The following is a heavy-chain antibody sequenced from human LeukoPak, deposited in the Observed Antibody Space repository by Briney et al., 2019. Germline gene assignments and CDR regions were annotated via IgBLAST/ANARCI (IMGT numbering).Heavy chain of an antibody. CDR1: GGTFGTYA. D-gene: IGHD1-26*01. Sequence: ASVKVSCKASGGTFGTYAIFWVRQAPGQGLECMGGIIPMFGTANYAQSFQGRVTITADKSTSTGYMELSSLRSEDTALYYCAREISMVGTTSAFDIWGQGTMVTVSS. CDR2: IIPMFGTA. J-gene: IGHJ3*02. CDR3: AREISMVGTTSAFDI. V-gene: IGHV1-69*06.